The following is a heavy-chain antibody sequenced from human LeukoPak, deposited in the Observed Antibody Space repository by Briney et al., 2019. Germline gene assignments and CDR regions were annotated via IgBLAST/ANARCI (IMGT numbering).Heavy chain of an antibody. J-gene: IGHJ4*02. CDR3: ARGQTLFDY. V-gene: IGHV4-30-2*01. CDR2: IYHSGST. Sequence: KTSETLSLTCAVSGGSISSAGYSWSWIRQPPGKGLEWIGFIYHSGSTYYNPSLKSRFTISVDTSKNQFSLKLNSVTAADTAVYYCARGQTLFDYWGQGTLVTVSS. CDR1: GGSISSAGYS.